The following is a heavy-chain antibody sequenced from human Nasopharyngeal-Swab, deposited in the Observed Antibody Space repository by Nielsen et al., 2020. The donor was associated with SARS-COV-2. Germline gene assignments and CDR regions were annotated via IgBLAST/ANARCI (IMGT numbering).Heavy chain of an antibody. D-gene: IGHD2-2*01. CDR3: ARGSPVYCSSTSCYGKYYYYGMDV. CDR2: IYYSGST. J-gene: IGHJ6*02. Sequence: SETLSLTCTVSGGSISSSSYYWGWIRQPPGKGLEWIGSIYYSGSTYYNPSLKSRVTISVDTSKNQFSLKLSSVTAADTAVYYCARGSPVYCSSTSCYGKYYYYGMDVWGQGTTVTVSS. CDR1: GGSISSSSYY. V-gene: IGHV4-39*01.